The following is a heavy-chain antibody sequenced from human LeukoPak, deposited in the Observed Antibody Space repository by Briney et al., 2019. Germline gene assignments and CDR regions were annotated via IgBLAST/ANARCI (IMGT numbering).Heavy chain of an antibody. Sequence: KPGGSLRLSCAASGFTFSDYYMSWIRQAPGKGLQWISFISSGGSTTNYADSVKGRFTISRDNVKNSLYLQMNSLRAEDTAVYYCARVRSNGWYFDYWGQGTLVTVSS. CDR3: ARVRSNGWYFDY. D-gene: IGHD6-19*01. CDR2: ISSGGSTT. CDR1: GFTFSDYY. J-gene: IGHJ4*02. V-gene: IGHV3-11*01.